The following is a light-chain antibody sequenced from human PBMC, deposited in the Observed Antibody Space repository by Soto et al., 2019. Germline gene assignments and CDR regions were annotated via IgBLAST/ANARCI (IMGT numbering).Light chain of an antibody. CDR2: GAS. Sequence: ELVMRQSPATLSVSPGERATLSCRASESVSSNLAWYQQKPGQAPRLLIYGASTRVTGIPARFTGSGSGTEFTLTISSLQSEDFAVYSCLQYDNWLTFGGGTKVDI. V-gene: IGKV3-15*01. CDR3: LQYDNWLT. CDR1: ESVSSN. J-gene: IGKJ4*01.